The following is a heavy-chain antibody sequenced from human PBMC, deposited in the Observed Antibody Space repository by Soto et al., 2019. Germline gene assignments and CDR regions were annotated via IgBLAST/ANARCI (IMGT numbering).Heavy chain of an antibody. J-gene: IGHJ4*02. D-gene: IGHD6-19*01. Sequence: AASVKVSCKASGGTFSSYTISWVRQAPGQGLEWMGRIIPILGIANYAQKFQGRVTITADKSTSTAYMELSSLRSEDTAVYYCAKDLVKTSSWPADSGQGTLVTVSS. CDR3: AKDLVKTSSWPAD. CDR2: IIPILGIA. V-gene: IGHV1-69*04. CDR1: GGTFSSYT.